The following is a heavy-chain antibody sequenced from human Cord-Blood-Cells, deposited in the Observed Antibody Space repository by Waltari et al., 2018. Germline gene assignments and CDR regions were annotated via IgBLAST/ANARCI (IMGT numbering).Heavy chain of an antibody. D-gene: IGHD7-27*01. CDR1: GGSFSGYY. CDR2: INHSGST. J-gene: IGHJ2*01. Sequence: QVQLQQWGAGLLKPSETLSLTCAVYGGSFSGYYWSWIRQPPGKGLEWIGEINHSGSTNYTPSLNSRVTMSVDTSQNQFSRKLSSVTAADTAVYYCARGRKLGRRDFDLWGRGTLVTVSS. V-gene: IGHV4-34*01. CDR3: ARGRKLGRRDFDL.